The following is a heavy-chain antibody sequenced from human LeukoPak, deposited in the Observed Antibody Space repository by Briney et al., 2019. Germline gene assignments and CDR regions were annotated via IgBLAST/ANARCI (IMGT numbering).Heavy chain of an antibody. CDR3: ATSLWFGELLLDY. D-gene: IGHD3-10*01. CDR1: GFTFTTYN. Sequence: GGSLRLSCAASGFTFTTYNMNWVRQAPGKGLEWVSYISTTSSNIYYADSVEGRFTISRDNAKNLLYLQMDSLGDEDTAVYYCATSLWFGELLLDYWGQGTLVTVSS. J-gene: IGHJ4*02. V-gene: IGHV3-48*02. CDR2: ISTTSSNI.